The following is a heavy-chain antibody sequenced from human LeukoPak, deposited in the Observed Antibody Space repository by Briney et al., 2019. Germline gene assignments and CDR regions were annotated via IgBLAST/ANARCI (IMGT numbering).Heavy chain of an antibody. J-gene: IGHJ4*02. V-gene: IGHV1-2*02. CDR3: TQHLDGQLWIFDY. D-gene: IGHD5-18*01. CDR1: GSTFTGYY. Sequence: VASVKVSCKASGSTFTGYYMHWVRQAPGQGLEWMGWINPNSGGANYAQKFQGRVTMTRDTSISTAYMELSRLTSDDTAVYYCTQHLDGQLWIFDYWGQGTVVTVSS. CDR2: INPNSGGA.